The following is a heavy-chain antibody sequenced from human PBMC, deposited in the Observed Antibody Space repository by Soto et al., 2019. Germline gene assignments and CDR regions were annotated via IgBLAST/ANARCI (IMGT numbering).Heavy chain of an antibody. CDR3: GRDDYGIFPY. CDR1: GYSISAYY. J-gene: IGHJ4*02. CDR2: IDPKNGGT. Sequence: ASVKVSCKASGYSISAYYIHWVRQAPGQGLEWMGWIDPKNGGTVSAQKFQGRLTMTRDTSISTVYMDLSGLTSDDTALYYCGRDDYGIFPYWGKGSLVTVPS. V-gene: IGHV1-2*02. D-gene: IGHD3-10*01.